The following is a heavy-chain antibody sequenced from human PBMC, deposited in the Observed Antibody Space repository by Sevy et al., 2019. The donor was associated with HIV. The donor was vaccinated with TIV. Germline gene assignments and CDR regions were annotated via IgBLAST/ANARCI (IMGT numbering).Heavy chain of an antibody. V-gene: IGHV4-59*01. CDR2: IYYRGST. D-gene: IGHD3-3*01. Sequence: SEILSLTCTVSGGSISSYYWSWIRQPPGKGLEWIGYIYYRGSTNYNPSLKSRVTIAVDTSKNQFSLKLSSVTAADTAVYYCARRLRFLEWLPPHFDYWGQGTLVTVSS. CDR3: ARRLRFLEWLPPHFDY. J-gene: IGHJ4*02. CDR1: GGSISSYY.